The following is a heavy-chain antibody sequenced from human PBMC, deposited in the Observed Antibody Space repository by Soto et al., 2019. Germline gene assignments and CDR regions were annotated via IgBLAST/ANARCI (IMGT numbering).Heavy chain of an antibody. CDR3: AREPSSRRLGYYYYGMDV. V-gene: IGHV3-33*01. D-gene: IGHD6-13*01. CDR2: IWYDGSNK. J-gene: IGHJ6*02. Sequence: QVQLVESGGGVVQPGRSLRLSCAASGFTFSSYGMHWVRQAPGKGLEWVAVIWYDGSNKYYADSVKGRFTISRDNSKNTLYLQMNSLRAEDTAVYYCAREPSSRRLGYYYYGMDVWGQGTTVTVSS. CDR1: GFTFSSYG.